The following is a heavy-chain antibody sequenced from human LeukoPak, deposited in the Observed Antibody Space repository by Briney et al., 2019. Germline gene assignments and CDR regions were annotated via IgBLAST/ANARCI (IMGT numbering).Heavy chain of an antibody. CDR1: GFTFSSYS. CDR2: ISSSSTYI. Sequence: GGSLRLSCAASGFTFSSYSMNWVRQAPGKGLEWVSSISSSSTYIYYADSVKGRFTISRDNAKNSVHLQMNSLRAEDTAVYYCIVLAVTGTLGFDNWGQGTLVTVSS. CDR3: IVLAVTGTLGFDN. V-gene: IGHV3-21*01. J-gene: IGHJ4*02. D-gene: IGHD6-19*01.